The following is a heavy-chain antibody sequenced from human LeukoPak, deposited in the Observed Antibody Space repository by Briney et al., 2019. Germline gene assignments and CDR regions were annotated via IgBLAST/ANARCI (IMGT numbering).Heavy chain of an antibody. CDR2: IYYSGST. V-gene: IGHV4-59*01. CDR1: GGSISSYY. J-gene: IGHJ4*02. D-gene: IGHD6-19*01. CDR3: ARQKAAVGSDSHFDY. Sequence: PSETLSLTCTVSGGSISSYYWSWIRQPPGKGLEWIGYIYYSGSTNYNPSLKSRVTISVDTSKNQFSLKLSSVTAADTDVYYCARQKAAVGSDSHFDYWGQGTLVTVSS.